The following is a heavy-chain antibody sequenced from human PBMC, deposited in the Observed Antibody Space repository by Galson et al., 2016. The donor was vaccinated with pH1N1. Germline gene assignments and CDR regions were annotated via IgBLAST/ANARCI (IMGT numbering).Heavy chain of an antibody. Sequence: QSGAEVKKPGESLKISCKGSGYRFTNSWIGWVRQVPGKGLEWMGIIYLGGSLIRYRPSFQGQVTISADKSVNIVYLEWGSLKASDTAMYYCARQNDYGDYRGDAFDIWGQGTMVTVSS. V-gene: IGHV5-51*01. D-gene: IGHD4-17*01. CDR2: IYLGGSLI. CDR1: GYRFTNSW. J-gene: IGHJ3*02. CDR3: ARQNDYGDYRGDAFDI.